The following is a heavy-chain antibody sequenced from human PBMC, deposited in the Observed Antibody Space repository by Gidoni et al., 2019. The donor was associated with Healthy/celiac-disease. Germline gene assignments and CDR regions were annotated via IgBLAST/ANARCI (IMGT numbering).Heavy chain of an antibody. J-gene: IGHJ6*02. V-gene: IGHV3-30-3*01. CDR2: ISYDGSNK. CDR3: ARDLAIVATILRFLGSEIPTHYGMDV. D-gene: IGHD5-12*01. Sequence: QVQLVESGGGVVQPGRSLILSCAASGFTFSSYAMHWVRQAPGKGLEWVAVISYDGSNKYYADSVKGRFTISRDNSKKTLYLQMNSLRAEDTAVYYCARDLAIVATILRFLGSEIPTHYGMDVWGQGTTVTVSS. CDR1: GFTFSSYA.